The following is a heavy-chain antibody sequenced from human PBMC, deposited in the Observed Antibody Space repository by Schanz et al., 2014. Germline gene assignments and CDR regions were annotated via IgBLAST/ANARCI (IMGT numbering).Heavy chain of an antibody. CDR2: FFYKKET. CDR1: GDSIRSDHYY. V-gene: IGHV4-39*01. CDR3: ASRASGWYALGYFDY. D-gene: IGHD6-19*01. Sequence: RLQESGPGLAKPSETLSLTCTVSGDSIRSDHYYWGWIRQPPGKGLVWIGRFFYKKETSYNPSVGRRAAKTVNTTKKEFTKRCTSVTAADAAVYYCASRASGWYALGYFDYWGQGAPVTVSS. J-gene: IGHJ4*02.